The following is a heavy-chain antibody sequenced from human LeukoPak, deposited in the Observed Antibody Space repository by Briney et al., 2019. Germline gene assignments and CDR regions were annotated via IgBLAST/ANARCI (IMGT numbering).Heavy chain of an antibody. D-gene: IGHD2-8*01. J-gene: IGHJ5*02. CDR2: IYYSGST. V-gene: IGHV4-59*01. CDR1: GGSISSYY. Sequence: SETLSLTCTVSGGSISSYYWSWIRQPPGKGLEWIGYIYYSGSTNYNPSLKSRVTISVDTSKNQFSLKLSSVTAADTAVYYCAREKARYCTNGVCWEFDPWGQGTLVTVSS. CDR3: AREKARYCTNGVCWEFDP.